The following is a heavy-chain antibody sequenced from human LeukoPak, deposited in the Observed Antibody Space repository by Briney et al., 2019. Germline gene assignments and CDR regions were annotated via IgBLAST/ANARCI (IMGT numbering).Heavy chain of an antibody. CDR2: IWYDGSNK. Sequence: TGGSLGLSCAASGFTFSSYGMHWVRQAPGKGLEWVAVIWYDGSNKYYADSVKGRFTISRDNSKNTLYLQMNSLRAEDTAVYYCARDRGVYSSSWRYRELDYWGQGTLVTVSS. J-gene: IGHJ4*02. V-gene: IGHV3-33*01. CDR1: GFTFSSYG. CDR3: ARDRGVYSSSWRYRELDY. D-gene: IGHD6-13*01.